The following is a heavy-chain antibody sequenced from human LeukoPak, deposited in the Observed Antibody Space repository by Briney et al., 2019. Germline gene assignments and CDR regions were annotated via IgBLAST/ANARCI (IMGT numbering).Heavy chain of an antibody. CDR3: GRRRYYDGSGYLE. D-gene: IGHD3-22*01. V-gene: IGHV4-39*01. J-gene: IGHJ1*01. CDR1: GDSVSRSDSY. CDR2: IYYSGRT. Sequence: PSETLSLTCSVSGDSVSRSDSYWDCIRQPPGKGLEWIGTIYYSGRTYYSPSLKSRVAMSVDPSNNQFSLNLRSVTAADTAVYYCGRRRYYDGSGYLEWGQGTLLSVSS.